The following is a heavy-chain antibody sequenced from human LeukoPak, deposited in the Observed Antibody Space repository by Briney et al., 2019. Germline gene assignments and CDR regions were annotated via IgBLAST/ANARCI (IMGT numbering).Heavy chain of an antibody. Sequence: SETLSLTCTVSGGSISSGSYYWSWIRQPAGKGLEWIGRIYTSGSTNYNPSLKSRVTISVDTSKNQFSLKLSSVTAADTARYNCAISPYLGYCSSTSCSNAFDIWGQGTMVTVSS. D-gene: IGHD2-2*01. CDR2: IYTSGST. V-gene: IGHV4-61*02. CDR1: GGSISSGSYY. J-gene: IGHJ3*02. CDR3: AISPYLGYCSSTSCSNAFDI.